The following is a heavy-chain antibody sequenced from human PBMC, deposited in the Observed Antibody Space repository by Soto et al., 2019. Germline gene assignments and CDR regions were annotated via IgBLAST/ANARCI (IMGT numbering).Heavy chain of an antibody. Sequence: GGSLRLSCAASGFTFSSYSMNWVRQAPGKGLEWVSYISSSSSTIYYADSVKGRFTISRDNAKNSLYLQMNSLRDEDTAVYYCARDEYIAATGTDYYYFGMDVWGQGTTVTVSS. CDR2: ISSSSSTI. V-gene: IGHV3-48*02. J-gene: IGHJ6*02. D-gene: IGHD6-13*01. CDR1: GFTFSSYS. CDR3: ARDEYIAATGTDYYYFGMDV.